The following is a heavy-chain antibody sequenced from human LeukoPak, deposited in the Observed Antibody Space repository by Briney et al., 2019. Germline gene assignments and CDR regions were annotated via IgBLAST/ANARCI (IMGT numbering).Heavy chain of an antibody. CDR1: GGTFSSYA. Sequence: GASVKVSCKASGGTFSSYAISWVRQAPGQGLEWMGWIIPKSGDTSYAPKFEGRVTMTRDTSISTVYMELSSLRSDDTAVYYCARGPSSDGWFYWGQGTLVTVSS. J-gene: IGHJ4*02. CDR3: ARGPSSDGWFY. D-gene: IGHD6-19*01. CDR2: IIPKSGDT. V-gene: IGHV1-2*02.